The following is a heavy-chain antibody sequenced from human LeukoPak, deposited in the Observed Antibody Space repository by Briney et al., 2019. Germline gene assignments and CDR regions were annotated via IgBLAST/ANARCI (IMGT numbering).Heavy chain of an antibody. CDR3: ARSTGATGPVDY. V-gene: IGHV5-51*01. D-gene: IGHD2-8*02. Sequence: GESLKISCKVSGYTFSSYWIGWVRQMPGKCLERMGIIYPGDSDTRYSPSFQGQVTISADKSITTAYLQWNSLKASDTAMYYYARSTGATGPVDYWGQGTLVTV. CDR2: IYPGDSDT. CDR1: GYTFSSYW. J-gene: IGHJ4*02.